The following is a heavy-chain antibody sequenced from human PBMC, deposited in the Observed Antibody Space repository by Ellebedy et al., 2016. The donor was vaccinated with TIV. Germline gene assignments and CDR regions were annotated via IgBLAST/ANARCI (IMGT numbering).Heavy chain of an antibody. V-gene: IGHV3-33*08. J-gene: IGHJ4*02. CDR1: GFTFSSYS. CDR2: LYSDASTK. Sequence: GESLKISXAASGFTFSSYSMNWVRQAPGKGLEWVAILYSDASTKYYSDSVKGRFTISRDSSKNTLYLQLDSLRAEDTAVYYCARGGGDYERAFDYWGQGTLVTVSS. D-gene: IGHD4-17*01. CDR3: ARGGGDYERAFDY.